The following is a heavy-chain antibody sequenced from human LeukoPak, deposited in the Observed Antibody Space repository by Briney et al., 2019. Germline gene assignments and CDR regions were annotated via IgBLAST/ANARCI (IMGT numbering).Heavy chain of an antibody. J-gene: IGHJ5*02. CDR3: ARKGLLGSGKPWFDP. V-gene: IGHV1-8*01. CDR1: GYTFTSYD. CDR2: MNLNSGNT. D-gene: IGHD2-15*01. Sequence: GASVKVSCKASGYTFTSYDINWVRQASGQGLEWMGWMNLNSGNTASAQKFQGRVTMTTNTSISTAYMELTGLRSEDTAMYFCARKGLLGSGKPWFDPWGQGTLVTVSS.